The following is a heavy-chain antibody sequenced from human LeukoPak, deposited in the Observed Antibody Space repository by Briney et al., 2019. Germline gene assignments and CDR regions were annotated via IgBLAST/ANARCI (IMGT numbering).Heavy chain of an antibody. CDR3: AKAVVTYYYDSSGYYYGAYFDY. Sequence: GSLRLSCAASGFTFSSYAMSWVRQAPGKGLEWVSAISGSGGSTYYADSVKGRFTISRDNSKNTLYLQMNSLRAEDTAVYYCAKAVVTYYYDSSGYYYGAYFDYWGQGTLVTVSS. V-gene: IGHV3-23*01. D-gene: IGHD3-22*01. J-gene: IGHJ4*02. CDR2: ISGSGGST. CDR1: GFTFSSYA.